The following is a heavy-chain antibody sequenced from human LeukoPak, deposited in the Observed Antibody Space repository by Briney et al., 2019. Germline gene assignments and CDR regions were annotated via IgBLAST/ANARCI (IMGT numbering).Heavy chain of an antibody. V-gene: IGHV1-18*01. CDR1: GYTFTSYG. Sequence: ASVKVCCKASGYTFTSYGISWVRQAPGQGLEWMGWINAYNGNTNYAQKLQGRVTMTTDTSTSTAYMELRSLRSDDTAVYYCARDFPIQIWTRTPWFDPWGQGTLVTVSS. CDR2: INAYNGNT. J-gene: IGHJ5*02. D-gene: IGHD5-18*01. CDR3: ARDFPIQIWTRTPWFDP.